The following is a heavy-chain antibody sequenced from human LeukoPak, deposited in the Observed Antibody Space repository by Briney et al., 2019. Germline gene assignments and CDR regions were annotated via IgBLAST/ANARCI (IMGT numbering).Heavy chain of an antibody. V-gene: IGHV3-21*01. Sequence: PGGSLRLSCAASGFTFSSYSMNWVRQAPGKGLELVSSISSSSSYIYYADSVKGRFTISRDNAKNSLYLQMNSLRAEDTAVYYCARNKVAANAFDIWGQGTMVTVSS. CDR2: ISSSSSYI. J-gene: IGHJ3*02. D-gene: IGHD2-15*01. CDR3: ARNKVAANAFDI. CDR1: GFTFSSYS.